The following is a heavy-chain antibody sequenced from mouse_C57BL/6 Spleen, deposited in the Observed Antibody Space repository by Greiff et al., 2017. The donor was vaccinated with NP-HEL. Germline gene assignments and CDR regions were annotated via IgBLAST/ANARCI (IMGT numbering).Heavy chain of an antibody. CDR2: ISYSGST. Sequence: EVQLQESGPGLVKPSQSLSLTCTVTGYSITSGYDWHWIRHFPGNQLEWMGYISYSGSTNYNPSLKSRISITHDTSKNHFFLKLNSVTTEDTATYYCARANSNYLFAYWGQGTLVTVSA. D-gene: IGHD2-5*01. J-gene: IGHJ3*01. CDR3: ARANSNYLFAY. V-gene: IGHV3-1*01. CDR1: GYSITSGYD.